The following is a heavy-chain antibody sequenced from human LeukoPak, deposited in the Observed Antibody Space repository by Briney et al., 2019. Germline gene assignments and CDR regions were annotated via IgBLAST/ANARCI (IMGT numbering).Heavy chain of an antibody. Sequence: SGGSLRLSCAASGFTFRSYAMSWVRQAPGKGLEWVSAISGSGGSTYYADSVKGRFTISRDNSKNTLYLQMNSLRAEDTAVYYCAKLNSGGSCYSCAFDYWGQGTLVTVSS. J-gene: IGHJ4*02. CDR1: GFTFRSYA. CDR2: ISGSGGST. CDR3: AKLNSGGSCYSCAFDY. D-gene: IGHD2-15*01. V-gene: IGHV3-23*01.